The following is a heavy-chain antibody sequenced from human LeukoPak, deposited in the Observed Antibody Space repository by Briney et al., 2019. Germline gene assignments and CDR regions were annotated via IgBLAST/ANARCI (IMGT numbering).Heavy chain of an antibody. Sequence: GGSLRLSCAASGFTFSSYSMNWVRQAPAKGLERVSSISSSSSYIYYADSVKGRFTISRDNAKNSLYLQMNSLRAEDTAVYYCARDTRTCPWPNDYWGQGTLVTVSS. CDR3: ARDTRTCPWPNDY. CDR2: ISSSSSYI. V-gene: IGHV3-21*01. D-gene: IGHD5-12*01. J-gene: IGHJ4*02. CDR1: GFTFSSYS.